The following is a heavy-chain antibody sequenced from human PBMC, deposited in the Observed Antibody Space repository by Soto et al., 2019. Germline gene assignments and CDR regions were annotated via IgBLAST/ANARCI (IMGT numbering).Heavy chain of an antibody. CDR3: AKNGQPPYYYYGLDV. CDR2: ISGYNGDT. Sequence: QGHLEQSGAEVKKPGASVKVSCKTSAYTFTRYGISWVRQAPGQGLEWMGWISGYNGDTNYAQNLQDRVTMTIDTSTTTAYMELRSLTSDDTAVYYCAKNGQPPYYYYGLDVWGQGTTVTVSS. CDR1: AYTFTRYG. V-gene: IGHV1-18*01. D-gene: IGHD2-8*01. J-gene: IGHJ6*02.